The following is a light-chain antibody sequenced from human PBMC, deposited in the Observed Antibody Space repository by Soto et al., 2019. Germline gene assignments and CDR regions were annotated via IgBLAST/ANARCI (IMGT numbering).Light chain of an antibody. V-gene: IGKV3-20*01. J-gene: IGKJ4*01. CDR1: QSVSSSN. CDR2: GAS. CDR3: QQYDSSTLT. Sequence: EIVLTQSPGTLSLSPGERATLSCRASQSVSSSNLAWYQQKPGQAPRLIIYGASSRATGIPDRFSGSGSGTDCTITISRLENEDGAVYYCQQYDSSTLTFGGGTKVDIK.